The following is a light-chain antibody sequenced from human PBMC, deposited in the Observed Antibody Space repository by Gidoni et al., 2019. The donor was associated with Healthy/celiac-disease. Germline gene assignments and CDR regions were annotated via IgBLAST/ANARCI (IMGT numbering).Light chain of an antibody. CDR1: QSVSSY. CDR3: QQRSNWLFT. CDR2: DAS. Sequence: PATLSLSPGERATLSCRASQSVSSYLAWYQQKPGQAPRLLIYDASNRATGIPARFSGSGSGTDFTLTISSLEPEDFAVYYCQQRSNWLFTFGPGTKVDIK. J-gene: IGKJ3*01. V-gene: IGKV3-11*01.